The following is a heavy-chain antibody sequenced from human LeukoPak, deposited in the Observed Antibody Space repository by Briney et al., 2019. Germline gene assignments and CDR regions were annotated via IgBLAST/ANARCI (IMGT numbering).Heavy chain of an antibody. CDR3: ARDRSYGPDH. CDR2: INTSGST. J-gene: IGHJ4*02. V-gene: IGHV4-4*07. D-gene: IGHD5-18*01. Sequence: SETLSLTCTVPGDSISGFYWSWIRQPAGEGLGWIGRINTSGSTNYKPSLKSRVTMSVDTSKNQFSLKLSPVTAADTAVYYCARDRSYGPDHWGQGTLVTVSS. CDR1: GDSISGFY.